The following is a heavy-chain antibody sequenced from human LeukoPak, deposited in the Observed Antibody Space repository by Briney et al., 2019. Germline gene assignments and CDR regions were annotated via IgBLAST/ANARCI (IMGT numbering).Heavy chain of an antibody. CDR1: GYTLTELS. CDR2: FDPEDGET. D-gene: IGHD3-3*01. Sequence: ASVKVSCKVSGYTLTELSMHWVRQAPGKGLEWMGGFDPEDGETIYAQKFQGRVTMTEDTSTDTAYMELSSLRSEDTAVYYCAREVVDDFWSGPNTYYYYYGMDVWGQGTTVTVSS. J-gene: IGHJ6*02. CDR3: AREVVDDFWSGPNTYYYYYGMDV. V-gene: IGHV1-24*01.